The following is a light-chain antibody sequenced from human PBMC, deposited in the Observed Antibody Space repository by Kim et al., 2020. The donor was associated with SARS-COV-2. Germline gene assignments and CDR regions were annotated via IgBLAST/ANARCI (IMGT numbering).Light chain of an antibody. Sequence: RQTATRTGNGNSENVSDQGAAWLQQTQDRPPKRLSYRNNNRPSGISERLSASRSGNTATLTITGLQPEDEADYYCSAWDSSLRVWVFGGGTQLTVL. CDR2: RNN. CDR1: SENVSDQG. J-gene: IGLJ3*02. CDR3: SAWDSSLRVWV. V-gene: IGLV10-54*01.